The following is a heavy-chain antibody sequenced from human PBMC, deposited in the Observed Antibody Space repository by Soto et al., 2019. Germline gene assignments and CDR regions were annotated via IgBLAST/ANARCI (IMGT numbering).Heavy chain of an antibody. CDR1: GFTFISYA. CDR2: ISGSGANT. J-gene: IGHJ4*02. Sequence: EVQLLQSGGGLVQPGGSLGLSCGASGFTFISYAMSWVRHVPGKGLEWISSISGSGANTWYAGSVQGRFIISRDNSKSTVSLHMSSLRVEDTAIYSCARDRATVESWGQGTRVTVSS. CDR3: ARDRATVES. V-gene: IGHV3-23*01.